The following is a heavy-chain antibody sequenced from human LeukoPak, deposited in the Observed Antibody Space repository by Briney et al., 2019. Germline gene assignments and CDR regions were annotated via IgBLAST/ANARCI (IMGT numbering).Heavy chain of an antibody. V-gene: IGHV3-15*07. Sequence: PGGSLRLSCAASGFTFSNAWMNWVRQAPGKGLEWVGRIKSKTDGGTTDYAAPVKGRFTISRDDSKNTLYLQMNSLRAEDTAVYYCASPPGGVAVTAEDWFDPWGQGTLVTVSS. J-gene: IGHJ5*02. CDR3: ASPPGGVAVTAEDWFDP. CDR1: GFTFSNAW. CDR2: IKSKTDGGTT. D-gene: IGHD6-19*01.